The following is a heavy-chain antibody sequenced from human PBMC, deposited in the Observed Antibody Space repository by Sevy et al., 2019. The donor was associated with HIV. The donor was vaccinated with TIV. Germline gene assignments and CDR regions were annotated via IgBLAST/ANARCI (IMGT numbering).Heavy chain of an antibody. CDR3: AREIVGGPFDV. J-gene: IGHJ3*01. CDR2: IVSSSSTI. CDR1: GFTFSIYT. D-gene: IGHD1-26*01. Sequence: GGSLRLSCAASGFTFSIYTMTWVRQAPGKGLGCGSYIVSSSSTIYYGDSVKGRFTISRDNAKNSLYLQMNSLRAEDTVVYYCAREIVGGPFDVWGQGTMVTVSS. V-gene: IGHV3-48*01.